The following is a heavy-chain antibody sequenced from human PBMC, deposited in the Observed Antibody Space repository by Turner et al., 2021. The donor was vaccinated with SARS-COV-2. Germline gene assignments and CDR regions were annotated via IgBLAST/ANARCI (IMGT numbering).Heavy chain of an antibody. CDR1: GYTFSGHY. D-gene: IGHD3-9*01. Sequence: QVHLVHSGAEVKKPGASVKVSCKASGYTFSGHYMHWVRQAPGKGLEWMGWINSNSGGTIYAQKFQGRVTITTDTSISTAYMELSRLRSDDTAVYYCARAPRLTVWFDPWGQGTLVTVSS. J-gene: IGHJ5*02. CDR2: INSNSGGT. CDR3: ARAPRLTVWFDP. V-gene: IGHV1-2*02.